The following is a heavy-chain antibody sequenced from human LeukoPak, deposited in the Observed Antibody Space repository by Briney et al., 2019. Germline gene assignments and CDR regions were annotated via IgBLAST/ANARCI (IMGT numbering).Heavy chain of an antibody. CDR2: MNHSGST. Sequence: SETLSLTCAVYGGSFSGYYWSWIRQPPGKGLEWIGEMNHSGSTNYNPSLKSRVTISVDTSKNQFSLKLSSVTAADTAVYYCARQEELSGYFDDWGHGTLVTVSS. CDR1: GGSFSGYY. J-gene: IGHJ4*01. V-gene: IGHV4-34*01. D-gene: IGHD1-26*01. CDR3: ARQEELSGYFDD.